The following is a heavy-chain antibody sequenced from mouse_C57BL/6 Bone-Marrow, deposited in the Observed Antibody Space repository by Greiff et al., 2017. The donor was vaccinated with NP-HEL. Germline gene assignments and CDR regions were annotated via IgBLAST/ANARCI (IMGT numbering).Heavy chain of an antibody. V-gene: IGHV1-82*01. Sequence: QVQLQQSGPELVKPGASVKISCKASGYAFSSSWMNWVKQRPGKGLEWIGRIYPGDGDTNYNGKFKGKATLTAEQSSSTAYMQLSSLTSEDSAVYFCARRLYYAMDYWGQGTSVTVSS. J-gene: IGHJ4*01. CDR3: ARRLYYAMDY. CDR2: IYPGDGDT. CDR1: GYAFSSSW.